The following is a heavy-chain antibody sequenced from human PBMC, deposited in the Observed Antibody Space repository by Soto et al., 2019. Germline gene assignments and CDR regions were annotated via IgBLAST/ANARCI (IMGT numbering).Heavy chain of an antibody. CDR1: GFRFSIYS. J-gene: IGHJ4*02. V-gene: IGHV3-48*02. CDR2: MTSDTKTI. Sequence: EVQLVESGGGLVQPGGSLRLSCAASGFRFSIYSMNWIRQAPGKGLEWSAYMTSDTKTIKYADSVKGRFTISRDKDNNLVYLQMNSLRDEDTAGYYCARSVEGHFDYWGQGTVVTGSA. CDR3: ARSVEGHFDY. D-gene: IGHD6-19*01.